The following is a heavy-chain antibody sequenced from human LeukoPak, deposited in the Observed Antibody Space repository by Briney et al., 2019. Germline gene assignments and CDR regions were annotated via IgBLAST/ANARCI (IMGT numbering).Heavy chain of an antibody. Sequence: SQTLSLTCAISGDSVSSNSAAWNWIRQSPSRGLEWLGRTYYRSKWYNDYAVSMRSRVSINPDTSKNQFSLQLSSVTPEDTAVYYCARAQTWETLDAFDIWGQGTMVTASS. V-gene: IGHV6-1*01. J-gene: IGHJ3*02. CDR2: TYYRSKWYN. D-gene: IGHD1-26*01. CDR1: GDSVSSNSAA. CDR3: ARAQTWETLDAFDI.